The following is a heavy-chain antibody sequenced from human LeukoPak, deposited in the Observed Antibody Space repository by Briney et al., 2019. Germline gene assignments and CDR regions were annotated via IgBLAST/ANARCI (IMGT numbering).Heavy chain of an antibody. Sequence: SETLSLTCTVSGGSISGYYWSWIRQPAGKGLEWIGRIYTSGSTNYNPSLKSRVTMSVDTSKNQFPLKLSSVTAADTAVYYCARVSGRQDGPGMDVWGQGTTVTVSS. CDR1: GGSISGYY. J-gene: IGHJ6*02. CDR2: IYTSGST. CDR3: ARVSGRQDGPGMDV. V-gene: IGHV4-4*07. D-gene: IGHD3-10*01.